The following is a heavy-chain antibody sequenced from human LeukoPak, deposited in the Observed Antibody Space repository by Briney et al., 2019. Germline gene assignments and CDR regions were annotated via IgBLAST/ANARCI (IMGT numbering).Heavy chain of an antibody. CDR2: IYYSGST. V-gene: IGHV4-59*08. CDR1: GGSISSYY. Sequence: SETLSLTCTVSGGSISSYYWSWIRQPPGKGLEWIGYIYYSGSTNYNPSLKSRVTISVDTSKNQFSLKLSSVTAADTAVYYCARQECKPPGTSTYSGGPYWYFYLWGRGTLVTVSS. CDR3: ARQECKPPGTSTYSGGPYWYFYL. J-gene: IGHJ2*01. D-gene: IGHD6-19*01.